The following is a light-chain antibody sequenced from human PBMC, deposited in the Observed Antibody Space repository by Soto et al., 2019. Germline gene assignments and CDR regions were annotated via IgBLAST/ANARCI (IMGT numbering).Light chain of an antibody. J-gene: IGKJ3*01. CDR2: DAS. Sequence: EIVLTQSPATLSLSPGERVTLSCRASQNVSTYLAWYQQKPCQAPRLLIYDASDRATGIPARFSGSGSGTDFTLTIISPEPEDSAVYYCQQRTNWLTFGPGTKVDSK. V-gene: IGKV3-11*01. CDR1: QNVSTY. CDR3: QQRTNWLT.